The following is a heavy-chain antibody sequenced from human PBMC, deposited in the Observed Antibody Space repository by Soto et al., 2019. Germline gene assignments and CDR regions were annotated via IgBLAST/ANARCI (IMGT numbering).Heavy chain of an antibody. J-gene: IGHJ4*02. D-gene: IGHD1-26*01. V-gene: IGHV1-69*01. CDR3: ARGYYSGSNPSSVDY. CDR1: GGTFSSYT. CDR2: ITPTLNIA. Sequence: QLQLVQSGAEVREPGSSVKVSCKASGGTFSSYTVIWVRQAPGQGLEWMGGITPTLNIAKYAEKFQGRVTITADESTSTVNMHLSSLRSEDTAVYFCARGYYSGSNPSSVDYWAREPWSPSPQ.